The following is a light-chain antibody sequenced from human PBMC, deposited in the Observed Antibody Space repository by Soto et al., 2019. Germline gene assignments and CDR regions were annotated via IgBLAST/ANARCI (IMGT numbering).Light chain of an antibody. J-gene: IGLJ3*02. V-gene: IGLV2-8*01. Sequence: QSVLTQPPSASGSPGQSVTISCTGTSSDIGAYNYVSWYQQHPGKAPKLMIHEVSKRPSGVPDRFSGSKSGNTASLTVSGLQAEDEADYYCSSYAGSNDRWVFVGGTKLTVL. CDR3: SSYAGSNDRWV. CDR1: SSDIGAYNY. CDR2: EVS.